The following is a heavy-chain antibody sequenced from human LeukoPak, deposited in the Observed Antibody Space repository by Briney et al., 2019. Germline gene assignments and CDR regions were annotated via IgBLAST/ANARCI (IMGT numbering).Heavy chain of an antibody. CDR3: TTDPGYSSSWYYFDY. CDR1: GFTFSSYS. V-gene: IGHV3-15*01. J-gene: IGHJ4*02. Sequence: GGSLRLSCAASGFTFSSYSMNWVRQAPGKGLEWVGRIKSKTGGGTTDYAAPVKGRFTISRDDSKNTLYLQMNSLKTEDTAVYYCTTDPGYSSSWYYFDYWGQGTLVTVSS. D-gene: IGHD6-13*01. CDR2: IKSKTGGGTT.